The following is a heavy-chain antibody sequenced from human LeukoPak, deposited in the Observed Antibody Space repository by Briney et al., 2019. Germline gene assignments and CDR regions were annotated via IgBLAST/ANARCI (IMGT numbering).Heavy chain of an antibody. D-gene: IGHD3-9*01. CDR3: ARDYDILTGYYQGGGFDY. Sequence: PSETLSLTCTVSGGSISSGSYYWSWIRQPAGKGLEWIGRIYTSGSTNYNPSLKSRVTISVDTSKNQFSLKLSSVTAADTAVYYCARDYDILTGYYQGGGFDYWGQGTLVTVSS. CDR2: IYTSGST. J-gene: IGHJ4*02. V-gene: IGHV4-61*02. CDR1: GGSISSGSYY.